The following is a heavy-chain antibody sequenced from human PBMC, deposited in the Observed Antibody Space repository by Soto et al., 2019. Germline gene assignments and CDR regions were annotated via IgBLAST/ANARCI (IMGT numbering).Heavy chain of an antibody. V-gene: IGHV4-59*01. CDR3: ARDLWGYCGADCYPLDV. Sequence: SEALSVTCTVSGGSISRYYWRWIRQPPGKGLEWIGYMYNTGSTIYNPSLKSRVTISVDTSKNQFSLKLNSVTAADTAVYYCARDLWGYCGADCYPLDVWGQGTTVTVS. CDR1: GGSISRYY. J-gene: IGHJ6*02. D-gene: IGHD2-21*02. CDR2: MYNTGST.